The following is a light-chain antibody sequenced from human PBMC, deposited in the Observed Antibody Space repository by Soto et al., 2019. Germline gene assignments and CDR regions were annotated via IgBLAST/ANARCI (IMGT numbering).Light chain of an antibody. V-gene: IGKV3D-15*01. Sequence: EIVMTQSPATLSVSPGERATLSCRPSQSVSSNLAWYQQKPGQAPRLLIYGASTRATGIPDRFSGSGSGMDFTLTISSLAPEDFAVYYCQQSGDSQWTFGQGTKVDIK. CDR3: QQSGDSQWT. CDR1: QSVSSN. J-gene: IGKJ1*01. CDR2: GAS.